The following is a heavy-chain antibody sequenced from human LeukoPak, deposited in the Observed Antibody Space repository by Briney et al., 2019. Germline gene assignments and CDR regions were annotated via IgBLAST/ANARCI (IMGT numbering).Heavy chain of an antibody. V-gene: IGHV6-1*01. CDR3: ARFIWASWFGDPRSPYYFDY. D-gene: IGHD3-10*01. J-gene: IGHJ4*02. CDR1: GDSVSSNSAA. CDR2: TYYRSKWYN. Sequence: SQTLSLTCAISGDSVSSNSAAWNWIRQSPSRGLEWLGRTYYRSKWYNDYAVSVKSRITINPDTSKNQFSLQLNSVTAADTAVYYCARFIWASWFGDPRSPYYFDYWGQGTLVTVSS.